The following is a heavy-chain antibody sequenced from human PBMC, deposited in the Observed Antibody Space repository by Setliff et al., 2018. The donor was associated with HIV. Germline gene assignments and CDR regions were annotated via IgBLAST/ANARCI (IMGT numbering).Heavy chain of an antibody. CDR1: GGSISSGTYY. Sequence: SETLSLTCTVSGGSISSGTYYWSWIRQPAGKGLEWIGHIYTSGSTSGSANYNPSLKSRVTISVDTSKNQFSLKLSSVTAADTAVYYCASTPQGAGYYYYMDVWGKGTTVTVSS. D-gene: IGHD3-16*01. CDR2: IYT. V-gene: IGHV4-61*09. CDR3: ASTPQGAGYYYYMDV. J-gene: IGHJ6*03.